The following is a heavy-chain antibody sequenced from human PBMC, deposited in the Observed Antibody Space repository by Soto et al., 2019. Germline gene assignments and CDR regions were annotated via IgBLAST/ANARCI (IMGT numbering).Heavy chain of an antibody. CDR2: IIPIFGTA. Sequence: HVQLVQSGAEVKKPGSSVNVSCKASGGTFSSYAISWVRQAPGQGLEWMEGIIPIFGTANYAQKFQGRVTITADESKSTAYMELSSLRSEEKAVYYCAGDQRSAYSYYGVDVWGQVTTVTVSS. J-gene: IGHJ6*02. V-gene: IGHV1-69*01. D-gene: IGHD1-1*01. CDR1: GGTFSSYA. CDR3: AGDQRSAYSYYGVDV.